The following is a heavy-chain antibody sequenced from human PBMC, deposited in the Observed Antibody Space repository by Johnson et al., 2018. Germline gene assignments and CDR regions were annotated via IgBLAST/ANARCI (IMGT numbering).Heavy chain of an antibody. V-gene: IGHV1-69*09. CDR2: SIPILGVA. CDR3: ARDGSSSTSWYSVDY. J-gene: IGHJ4*02. Sequence: VQLLESGAEVKEPGSSVKVSCKTSGGTFTSYIITWVRQAPGQGLECMGRSIPILGVANYTQKFQDRVTITADISTSTAYLELNSLRFDATAGYYCARDGSSSTSWYSVDYWGQGTLVTVSS. CDR1: GGTFTSYI. D-gene: IGHD6-13*01.